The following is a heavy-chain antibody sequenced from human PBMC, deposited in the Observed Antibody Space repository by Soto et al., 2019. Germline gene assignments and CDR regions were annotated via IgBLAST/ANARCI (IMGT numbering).Heavy chain of an antibody. CDR2: INPKTGDT. D-gene: IGHD6-6*01. CDR1: GYTFTGYY. V-gene: IGHV1-2*02. J-gene: IGHJ4*02. Sequence: QMQLVQSGAEARKPGASVKVSCKTSGYTFTGYYLNWVRQAPGRGLEWVGWINPKTGDTNNAQKFRGRATMTTDPSISTGYMELRGRKSDGRAVYYCVTGDHLVRWGQGTRVTVSS. CDR3: VTGDHLVR.